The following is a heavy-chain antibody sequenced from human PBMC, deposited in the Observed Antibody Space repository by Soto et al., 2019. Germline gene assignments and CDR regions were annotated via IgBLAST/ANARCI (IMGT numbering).Heavy chain of an antibody. Sequence: EVQLVESGGGLVQPGGSLRLSCAASGFTLSGRSMHWVRQAPGKGLVWVSGIDNAGTDSTYADSVKGRFTSSRDNAKNILYLQMTSLRVEDTAVYYCARGWFGPDVWGKGTAVTVSS. CDR1: GFTLSGRS. J-gene: IGHJ6*04. D-gene: IGHD3-10*01. CDR3: ARGWFGPDV. V-gene: IGHV3-74*01. CDR2: IDNAGTDS.